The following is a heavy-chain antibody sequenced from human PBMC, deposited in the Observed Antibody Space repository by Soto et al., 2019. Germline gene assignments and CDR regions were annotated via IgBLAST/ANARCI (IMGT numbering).Heavy chain of an antibody. J-gene: IGHJ1*01. V-gene: IGHV3-7*01. CDR1: GFTFSSYW. Sequence: GGSLRLSCAASGFTFSSYWMSWVRQAPGKGLEWVANIKQDGSEKYYVDSVKGRFTISRDNAKNSLYLQRNSLRPEDTAVYYCARKGRPIFGVVISEYFQHWGQGTLVTVSS. CDR3: ARKGRPIFGVVISEYFQH. D-gene: IGHD3-3*01. CDR2: IKQDGSEK.